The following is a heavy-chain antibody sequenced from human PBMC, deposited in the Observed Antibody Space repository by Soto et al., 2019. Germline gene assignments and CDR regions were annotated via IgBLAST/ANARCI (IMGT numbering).Heavy chain of an antibody. J-gene: IGHJ4*02. CDR1: GGSISSDDHY. CDR2: IYHSGTT. V-gene: IGHV4-30-4*01. Sequence: SETLSLTCIVSGGSISSDDHYWSWIRQPPGKGLEWIGYIYHSGTTHSNPSLESRLFISLDTSKNQFSLQLTSVTAADTAVYYCARAGDGSSSSLYWGQGTLVTVSS. D-gene: IGHD6-13*01. CDR3: ARAGDGSSSSLY.